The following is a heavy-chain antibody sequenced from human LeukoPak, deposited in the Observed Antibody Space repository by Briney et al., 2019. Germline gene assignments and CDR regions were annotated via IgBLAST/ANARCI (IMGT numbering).Heavy chain of an antibody. CDR1: GGSFSGYY. CDR2: INHSGST. CDR3: ARRNRRDYINAFDI. D-gene: IGHD4-11*01. J-gene: IGHJ3*02. V-gene: IGHV4-34*01. Sequence: SETLSLTCAVYGGSFSGYYWSWIRQPPGKGLEWIGEINHSGSTNYNPSLKSRVTISVDTSKNQFSLKLSSVTAADTAVYYCARRNRRDYINAFDIWGQGTMVTVSS.